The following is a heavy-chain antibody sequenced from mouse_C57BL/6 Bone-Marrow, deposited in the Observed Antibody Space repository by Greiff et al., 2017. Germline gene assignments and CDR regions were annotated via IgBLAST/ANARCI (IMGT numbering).Heavy chain of an antibody. V-gene: IGHV1-81*01. J-gene: IGHJ2*01. CDR3: VCPNYSYYFDY. CDR1: GYTFSSYG. Sequence: VQLQQSGAELARPGASVKLSCKASGYTFSSYGISWVKQRTGQGLEWIGEIYPRSGNTYYNEKFKGKATLTADQSSSTAYMELRSLTSEDSAVYFCVCPNYSYYFDYWGQGTTLTVSS. CDR2: IYPRSGNT. D-gene: IGHD2-1*01.